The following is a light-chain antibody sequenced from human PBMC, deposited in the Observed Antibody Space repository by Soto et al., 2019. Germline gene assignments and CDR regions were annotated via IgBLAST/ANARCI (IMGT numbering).Light chain of an antibody. CDR2: DVN. Sequence: QSVLTQPASVSGSPGQSITISCTGTSSDIGGYKYVSWYQQHPGKVPKLLIYDVNNRPSGVSYRFSGSKSGNTASLTISGLQAEDEAEYYCCSYTSSTSLIFGGGTKLTVL. CDR3: CSYTSSTSLI. CDR1: SSDIGGYKY. V-gene: IGLV2-14*03. J-gene: IGLJ2*01.